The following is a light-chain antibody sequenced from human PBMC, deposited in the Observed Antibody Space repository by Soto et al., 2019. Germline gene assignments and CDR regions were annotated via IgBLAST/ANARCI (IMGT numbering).Light chain of an antibody. Sequence: QSALTQPASVSGSPGQSITISCTGTSSNVGNYDYVSWYQQHPGKVPKLMIYDASNRPSGVSNRFSGSKSGNTASLTISGLQADDEADYYCISFKTLSTYVFGTGTKVTVL. CDR1: SSNVGNYDY. V-gene: IGLV2-14*01. CDR2: DAS. CDR3: ISFKTLSTYV. J-gene: IGLJ1*01.